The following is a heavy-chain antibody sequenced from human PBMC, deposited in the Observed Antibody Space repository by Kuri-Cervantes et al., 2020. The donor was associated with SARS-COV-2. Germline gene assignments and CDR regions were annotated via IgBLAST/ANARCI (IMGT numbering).Heavy chain of an antibody. Sequence: SETLSLTCAVYGGSFSGYYWSWIRQPPGKGLEWIGEINHSGSTNYNPSLKSRVTISVDTSKNQFSLKLSSVTAADTAVYYCARVKDWFGEPKFDYWGQGNLVTVSS. CDR3: ARVKDWFGEPKFDY. J-gene: IGHJ4*02. V-gene: IGHV4-34*01. CDR2: INHSGST. CDR1: GGSFSGYY. D-gene: IGHD3-10*01.